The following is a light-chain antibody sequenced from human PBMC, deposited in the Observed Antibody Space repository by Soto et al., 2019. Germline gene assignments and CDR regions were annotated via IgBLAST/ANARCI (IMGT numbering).Light chain of an antibody. CDR1: QSVSSSY. CDR3: QQYGSSPFT. V-gene: IGKV3-20*01. J-gene: IGKJ2*01. CDR2: GAS. Sequence: EIVLTQSPGTLPLSPGERATLSCRASQSVSSSYLVWYQQKPGQAPRHLIYGASSRATGIPDRFSGSGYEKAFTITISRLEAEDFAVYYCQQYGSSPFTFGQGTKLEIK.